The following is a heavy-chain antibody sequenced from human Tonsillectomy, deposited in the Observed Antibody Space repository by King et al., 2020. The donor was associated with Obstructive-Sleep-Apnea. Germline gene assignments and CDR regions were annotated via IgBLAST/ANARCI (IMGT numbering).Heavy chain of an antibody. V-gene: IGHV3-30*04. CDR2: ISYDGSNK. CDR1: GFTFSSYN. J-gene: IGHJ4*02. CDR3: TRAQRRASRYFAWLLSPPLDY. Sequence: VQLVESGGGVVQPGRSLRLSCAASGFTFSSYNLHWVRQAPGKGLEWVAVISYDGSNKYYADSVKGRFTISRDNSKNTLYLQMNSLRAEDTAVYYGTRAQRRASRYFAWLLSPPLDYWGQGTLVTVSS. D-gene: IGHD3-9*01.